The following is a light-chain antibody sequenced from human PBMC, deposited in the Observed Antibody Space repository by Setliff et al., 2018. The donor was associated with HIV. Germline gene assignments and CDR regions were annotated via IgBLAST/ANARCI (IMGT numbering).Light chain of an antibody. CDR1: RSDIGAYNY. Sequence: QSALTQPRSVSGSPGQSVAISCTGTRSDIGAYNYVPWYQQHPGKVPKLIISDVTKRPSGVPDRFSGSKSGNTASLIISGLQTEDEADYYCFSYAGSVYVFGTGTKVTVL. V-gene: IGLV2-11*01. J-gene: IGLJ1*01. CDR2: DVT. CDR3: FSYAGSVYV.